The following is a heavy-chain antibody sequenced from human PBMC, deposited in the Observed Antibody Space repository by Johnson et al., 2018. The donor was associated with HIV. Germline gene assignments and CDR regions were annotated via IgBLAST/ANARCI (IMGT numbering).Heavy chain of an antibody. Sequence: VHLVESGGGVVQPGRSPRLSCAASGFTFSRYGIHWVRQAPGKGLEWVAVISYDGSNKKYADSVKGRFTISRDSSKNTLYLQVNSLRAEDTAVYYCARGSRYTHDNDDVYLLHAFDIWGQGTVVTVSS. CDR3: ARGSRYTHDNDDVYLLHAFDI. V-gene: IGHV3-30*03. CDR2: ISYDGSNK. D-gene: IGHD3-16*01. J-gene: IGHJ3*02. CDR1: GFTFSRYG.